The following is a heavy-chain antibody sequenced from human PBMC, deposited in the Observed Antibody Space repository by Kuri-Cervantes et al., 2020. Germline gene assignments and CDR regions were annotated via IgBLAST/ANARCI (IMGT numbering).Heavy chain of an antibody. CDR2: ISYDGSNK. V-gene: IGHV3-30*18. CDR3: AKEAVAGMSYYYYYYGMDV. Sequence: GESLKISCTASGFTFSSYGMHWVRQAPGKGLEWVAVISYDGSNKYYADSVKGGFTISRDNSKNTLYLQMNSLRAEDTAVYYCAKEAVAGMSYYYYYYGMDVWGQGTTVTVSS. D-gene: IGHD6-19*01. J-gene: IGHJ6*02. CDR1: GFTFSSYG.